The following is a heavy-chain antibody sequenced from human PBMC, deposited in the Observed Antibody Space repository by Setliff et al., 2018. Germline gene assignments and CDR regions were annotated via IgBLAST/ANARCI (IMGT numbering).Heavy chain of an antibody. CDR1: GGTFRSYG. D-gene: IGHD2-21*02. Sequence: ASVKVSCKASGGTFRSYGISWVRQAPGQGLEWMGGTIPSFGSTNYAQKFQDRVTIITDESTSTAYMELSSLRTEDTAVYYCARSPPTVVVTAIQAIFDYWGQGTLVTVSS. CDR3: ARSPPTVVVTAIQAIFDY. V-gene: IGHV1-69*05. CDR2: TIPSFGST. J-gene: IGHJ4*02.